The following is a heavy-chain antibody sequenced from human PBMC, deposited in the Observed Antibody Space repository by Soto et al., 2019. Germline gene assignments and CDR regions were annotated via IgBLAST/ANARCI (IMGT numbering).Heavy chain of an antibody. D-gene: IGHD3-10*01. J-gene: IGHJ6*02. CDR1: GYTFTSYG. CDR3: ARDVGTYYYDFYYGMDV. CDR2: ISAYNGNT. Sequence: ASVKVSCKASGYTFTSYGISWVRQAPGQGLEWMGWISAYNGNTNYAQKLQGRVTMTTDTSTSTAYMELRSLGSDDTAVYYCARDVGTYYYDFYYGMDVWGQGTTVTVS. V-gene: IGHV1-18*01.